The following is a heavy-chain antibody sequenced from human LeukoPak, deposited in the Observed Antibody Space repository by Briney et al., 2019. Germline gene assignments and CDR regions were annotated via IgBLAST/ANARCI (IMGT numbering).Heavy chain of an antibody. Sequence: ASVKVSCKASGYTFTSYGISWVRQAPGQGLGWMGWISAYNGNTNYAQKFKGRVTMTRDTSISTAYMELSRLRSDDTAVYYCARAGWELRGYYYYMDVWGKGTTVTVSS. CDR1: GYTFTSYG. CDR2: ISAYNGNT. CDR3: ARAGWELRGYYYYMDV. V-gene: IGHV1-18*01. J-gene: IGHJ6*03. D-gene: IGHD1-26*01.